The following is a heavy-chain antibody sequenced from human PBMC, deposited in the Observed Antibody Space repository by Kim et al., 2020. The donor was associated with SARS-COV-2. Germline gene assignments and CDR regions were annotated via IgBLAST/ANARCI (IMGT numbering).Heavy chain of an antibody. CDR3: TTVSMR. V-gene: IGHV3-15*01. CDR2: IKSETDGGTA. J-gene: IGHJ4*02. Sequence: GGSLRLSCAVSGIPFSNAWFNWVRQCPGKGLEWVGRIKSETDGGTADLAAPVKGRFAISRDDSKNTLYLLMNNVKTDDSAVYYCTTVSMRWGQGTLVTVSS. CDR1: GIPFSNAW. D-gene: IGHD2-2*01.